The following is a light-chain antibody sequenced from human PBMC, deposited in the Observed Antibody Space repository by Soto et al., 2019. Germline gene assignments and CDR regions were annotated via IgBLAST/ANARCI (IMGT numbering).Light chain of an antibody. J-gene: IGKJ1*01. CDR2: DTS. CDR3: QQRATWPWT. V-gene: IGKV3-11*01. CDR1: QRIAIY. Sequence: IVLTQSPATLPFSPGEEATLSCRASQRIAIYLAWYQQKSGQSPTLLIYDTSNRAPGIPDRFGGSASGTDFTLTISSLEPEDFAVDYCQQRATWPWTFGQGTSVEIK.